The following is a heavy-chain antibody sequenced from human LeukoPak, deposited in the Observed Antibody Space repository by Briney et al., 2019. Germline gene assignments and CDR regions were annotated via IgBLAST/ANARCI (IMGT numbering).Heavy chain of an antibody. V-gene: IGHV4-59*01. Sequence: PSETLSLTCTVSGGSISSYYWSWIRQPPGKGLEWIGYIYYSGSTNYNPSLKSRVTISVDTSKNQFSLKLRSVTAADTAVYYCARGGGWLQGPFDYWGQGTLVTVSS. CDR3: ARGGGWLQGPFDY. D-gene: IGHD5-12*01. CDR2: IYYSGST. CDR1: GGSISSYY. J-gene: IGHJ4*02.